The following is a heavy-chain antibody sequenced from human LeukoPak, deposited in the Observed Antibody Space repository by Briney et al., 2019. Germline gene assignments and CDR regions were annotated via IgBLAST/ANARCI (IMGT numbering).Heavy chain of an antibody. V-gene: IGHV4-59*01. D-gene: IGHD3-10*02. CDR2: IYYSGST. J-gene: IGHJ5*02. CDR1: GGSISSYY. CDR3: ARVFGQLEGWFDP. Sequence: KSSETLSLTCTVSGGSISSYYWSWIRQPPGKGLEWIGYIYYSGSTNYNPSLKSRVTISVDTSKNQFSLKLSSVTAADTAVYYCARVFGQLEGWFDPWGQGTLVTVSS.